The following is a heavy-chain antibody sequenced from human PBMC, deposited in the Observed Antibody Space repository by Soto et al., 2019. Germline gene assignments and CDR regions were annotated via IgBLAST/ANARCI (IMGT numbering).Heavy chain of an antibody. J-gene: IGHJ3*02. D-gene: IGHD4-17*01. Sequence: QVQLQESGPGLVKPSQTLSLTCTVSGGSISSGGYYWSWIRQHPGKGLEWIGYIYYSGSTYYNPSLKSRVTISVDTSKNQFSLKLSSVTAADTAVYYCARDADYGDYEVGAFDIWGQGTMVTVSS. V-gene: IGHV4-31*03. CDR2: IYYSGST. CDR3: ARDADYGDYEVGAFDI. CDR1: GGSISSGGYY.